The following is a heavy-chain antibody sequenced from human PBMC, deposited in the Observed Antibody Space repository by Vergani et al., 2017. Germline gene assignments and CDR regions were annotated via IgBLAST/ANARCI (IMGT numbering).Heavy chain of an antibody. V-gene: IGHV4-61*01. J-gene: IGHJ5*02. CDR2: IYYSGST. D-gene: IGHD5-18*01. CDR1: GGSLSSSSYY. CDR3: ARAMAQFDP. Sequence: QVQLQESGPGLVKPSQTLSLTCTVSGGSLSSSSYYWSWIRQPPGKGLEWIGYIYYSGSTNYNPSLKSRVTISVDTSKNQFSLKLSSVTAADTAVYYCARAMAQFDPWGQGTLVTVSS.